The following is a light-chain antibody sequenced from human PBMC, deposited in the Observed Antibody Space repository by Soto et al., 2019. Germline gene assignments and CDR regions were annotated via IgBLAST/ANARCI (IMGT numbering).Light chain of an antibody. CDR3: QQSKSYLRT. Sequence: DIQMTQSPSTLSASVGDRVTITCRASQSISSWLAWYQQKPGKAPKLLIFKASTLESGVPTRFSGSGSGTEFTLNISSLQPDDFANYYCQQSKSYLRTFGQGTKVQIK. CDR2: KAS. J-gene: IGKJ1*01. V-gene: IGKV1-5*03. CDR1: QSISSW.